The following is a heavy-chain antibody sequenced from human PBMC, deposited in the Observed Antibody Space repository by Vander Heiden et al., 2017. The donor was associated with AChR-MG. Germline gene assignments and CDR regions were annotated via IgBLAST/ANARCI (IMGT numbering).Heavy chain of an antibody. CDR1: GYPLTEFS. J-gene: IGHJ4*02. CDR3: ATSSPVGGYFRN. CDR2: FDPEDGET. D-gene: IGHD3-22*01. Sequence: QVQLVQSGAEVKKPGASVKVSCKVSGYPLTEFSMHWVRQAPGKGLEWMGGFDPEDGETIYAQKFQGRVTMTEDTSTDTAYMELSSLRSEDTAVYYCATSSPVGGYFRNWGQGTLVTVSS. V-gene: IGHV1-24*01.